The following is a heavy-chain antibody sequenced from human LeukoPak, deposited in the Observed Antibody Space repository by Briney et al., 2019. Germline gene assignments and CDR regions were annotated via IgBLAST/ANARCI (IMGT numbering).Heavy chain of an antibody. CDR3: ARDLYSSSWAGAFDI. CDR1: GFTFSSYS. J-gene: IGHJ3*02. D-gene: IGHD6-13*01. V-gene: IGHV3-48*01. Sequence: GGSLRLSCAASGFTFSSYSMNWVRQAPGKGLEWVSYISSSSSTIYYADSVKGRFTISRDNAKNSLYLQMNSLRAEDTAVYYCARDLYSSSWAGAFDIWGQGTMVTVSS. CDR2: ISSSSSTI.